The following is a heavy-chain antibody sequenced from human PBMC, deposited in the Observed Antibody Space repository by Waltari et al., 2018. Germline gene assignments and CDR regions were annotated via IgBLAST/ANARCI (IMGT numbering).Heavy chain of an antibody. D-gene: IGHD2-2*01. CDR1: GGSFSGYY. V-gene: IGHV4-34*01. CDR2: INHSGST. Sequence: QVQLQQWGAGLLKPSETLSLTCAVYGGSFSGYYWSWIRQPPGKGLEWIGEINHSGSTNYNPSLKSRVTISVDTSKNQFSLKLSSVTAADTAVYYCARGPVLVPAVYNWFDPWGRGTLVTVSS. CDR3: ARGPVLVPAVYNWFDP. J-gene: IGHJ5*02.